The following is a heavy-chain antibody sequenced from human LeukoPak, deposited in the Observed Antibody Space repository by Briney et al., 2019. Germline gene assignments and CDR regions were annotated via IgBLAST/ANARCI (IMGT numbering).Heavy chain of an antibody. V-gene: IGHV3-49*04. CDR3: TRWQRYCSVSTCYNVAYFHH. CDR2: IKSKAYGATT. J-gene: IGHJ1*01. D-gene: IGHD2-15*01. CDR1: GFTFDDYA. Sequence: GGSLRLSCTASGFTFDDYAMSWVRQAPGKGLEWVAFIKSKAYGATTNYSASVRGRFSISRDDSKSIAYLQMNSLKTEDTAIYYCTRWQRYCSVSTCYNVAYFHHWGRGTPVIVSS.